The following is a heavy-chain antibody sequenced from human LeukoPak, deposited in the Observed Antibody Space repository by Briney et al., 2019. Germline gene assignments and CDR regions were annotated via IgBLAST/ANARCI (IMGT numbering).Heavy chain of an antibody. CDR1: GYTFTGYY. CDR3: ARSLYSSSWYQTVPLNPSLFDY. J-gene: IGHJ4*02. V-gene: IGHV1-69*13. Sequence: SVKVPCKASGYTFTGYYMHWVRQAPGQGLEWMGVIIPILGTANYAQKFQGRVTITADESTSTAYMELSSLRSEDTAVYYCARSLYSSSWYQTVPLNPSLFDYWAREPWSPSPQ. D-gene: IGHD6-13*01. CDR2: IIPILGTA.